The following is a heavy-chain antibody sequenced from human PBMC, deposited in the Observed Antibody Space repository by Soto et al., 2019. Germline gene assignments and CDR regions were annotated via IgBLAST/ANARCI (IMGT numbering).Heavy chain of an antibody. CDR1: GVTFSIYG. CDR2: ISYDGSNK. CDR3: ARVTTSCVAVSSRDMDV. D-gene: IGHD1-1*01. Sequence: GGSLGLSCAASGVTFSIYGMHWVRQAPGKGLEWVAVISYDGSNKYYADSVKGRFTISRDNSKNTLYLQMNSLRAEDTAVYYSARVTTSCVAVSSRDMDVWGKGTTVTVSS. V-gene: IGHV3-30*03. J-gene: IGHJ6*03.